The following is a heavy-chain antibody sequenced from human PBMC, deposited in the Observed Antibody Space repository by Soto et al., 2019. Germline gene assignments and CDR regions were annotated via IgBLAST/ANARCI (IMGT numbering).Heavy chain of an antibody. CDR2: ITGSGGST. J-gene: IGHJ4*02. D-gene: IGHD1-1*01. Sequence: EVQLLESGGGLVQPGGSLRLSCAASGFTFSSYAMSWVRQAPGKGLEWVSAITGSGGSTYYADSVKGRFTISRDNSKNTLYLPVNSLTDDDRAVYYCARDTTEPRRQGSSIGSVWGQGSLVTVSS. V-gene: IGHV3-23*01. CDR1: GFTFSSYA. CDR3: ARDTTEPRRQGSSIGSV.